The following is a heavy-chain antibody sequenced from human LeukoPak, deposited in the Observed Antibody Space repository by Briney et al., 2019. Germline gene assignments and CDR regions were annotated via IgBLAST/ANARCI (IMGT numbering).Heavy chain of an antibody. CDR3: AKDPLAYCGGDCYTYSAD. V-gene: IGHV3-30*18. J-gene: IGHJ4*02. Sequence: GGSLRLSCAASGFTFSSYGMHWVRQAPGKGLAGVAVISYDGSNKYYADSVKGRFTISRDNSKNTLYLQMNSLRAEDTAVYYCAKDPLAYCGGDCYTYSADWGQGTLVTVSS. CDR1: GFTFSSYG. CDR2: ISYDGSNK. D-gene: IGHD2-21*02.